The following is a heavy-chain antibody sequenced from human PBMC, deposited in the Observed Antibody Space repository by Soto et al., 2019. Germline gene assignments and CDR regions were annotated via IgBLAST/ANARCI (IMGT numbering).Heavy chain of an antibody. CDR1: GGTLSSYT. Sequence: QVQLVQSGAEVKKPGSSVKVSCKASGGTLSSYTVTWVRQAPGQGLEWRGRIIPMPDIVNYAQKFQGRATITADILTITAYMELIILRSEDTAVYYCARSTSYYCSSASCCVYLHQWGQGTLVTVSS. D-gene: IGHD2-2*01. J-gene: IGHJ1*01. CDR3: ARSTSYYCSSASCCVYLHQ. CDR2: IIPMPDIV. V-gene: IGHV1-69*02.